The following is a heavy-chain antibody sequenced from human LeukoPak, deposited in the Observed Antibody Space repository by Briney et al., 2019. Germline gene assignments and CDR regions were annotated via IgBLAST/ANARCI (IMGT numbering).Heavy chain of an antibody. D-gene: IGHD1-26*01. CDR3: ARGLVGAYFDY. CDR2: IYSGGTT. J-gene: IGHJ4*02. CDR1: GFTVSSNY. V-gene: IGHV3-53*01. Sequence: GGSLRLSCAASGFTVSSNYMNWVRQAPGKGLEWVSVIYSGGTTYYADSVKGRFTISRDNSKNTLYLQMNSLRAEATAVYYCARGLVGAYFDYWGQGTLVTVSS.